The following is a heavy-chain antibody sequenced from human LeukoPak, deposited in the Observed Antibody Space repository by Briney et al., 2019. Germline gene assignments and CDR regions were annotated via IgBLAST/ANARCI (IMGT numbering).Heavy chain of an antibody. V-gene: IGHV3-11*04. CDR1: AFTLSDYY. D-gene: IGHD1-26*01. Sequence: PGGSLRLSCAASAFTLSDYYMTWIRQAPGKGLEWISYISGSGDIIYYADSVKGRFIISRDNAKNSLYLQMNSLRAEDTAMYYCAREVEWELLVSYFDYWGQGTLVTVSS. CDR3: AREVEWELLVSYFDY. CDR2: ISGSGDII. J-gene: IGHJ4*02.